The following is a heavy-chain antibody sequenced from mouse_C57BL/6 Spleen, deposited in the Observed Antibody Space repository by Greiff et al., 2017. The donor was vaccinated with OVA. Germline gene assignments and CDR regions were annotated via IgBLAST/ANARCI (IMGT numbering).Heavy chain of an antibody. CDR2: ISSGSSTI. CDR1: GFTFSDYG. V-gene: IGHV5-17*01. J-gene: IGHJ4*01. D-gene: IGHD3-2*02. CDR3: ARDGSGPYYAMDY. Sequence: DVQLVESGGGLVKPGGSLKLSCAASGFTFSDYGMHWVRQAPEKGLEWVAYISSGSSTIYYADTVKGRFTISRDNAKNTLFLQMTSLRSEDTAMYYCARDGSGPYYAMDYWGQGTSVTVSS.